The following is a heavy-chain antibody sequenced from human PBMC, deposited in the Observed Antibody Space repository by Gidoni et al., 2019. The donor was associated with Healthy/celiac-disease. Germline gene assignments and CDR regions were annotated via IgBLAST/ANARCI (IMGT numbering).Heavy chain of an antibody. CDR2: INPSGGST. CDR3: ARDPPNYDFWSGSFDY. J-gene: IGHJ4*02. V-gene: IGHV1-46*03. Sequence: QVQLVQSGAEVKKPGASVKVSCKASGYTFTSYYMHWVRQAPGQGLEWMGIINPSGGSTSYAQKFQGRVTMTRDTSTSTVYMELSSLRSEDTAVYYCARDPPNYDFWSGSFDYWGQGTLVTVSS. CDR1: GYTFTSYY. D-gene: IGHD3-3*01.